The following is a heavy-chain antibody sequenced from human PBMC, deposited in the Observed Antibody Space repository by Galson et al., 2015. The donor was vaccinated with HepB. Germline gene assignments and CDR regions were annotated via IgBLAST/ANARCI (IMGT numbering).Heavy chain of an antibody. D-gene: IGHD1-26*01. CDR1: GFTVSSNY. V-gene: IGHV3-66*02. CDR3: ARAPPRGGTDY. Sequence: RLSCAASGFTVSSNYMSWVRQAPGKGLEWVSVIYSGGSTYYADSVKGRFTISRDNSKNTLYLQMNSLRAEDTAVYYCARAPPRGGTDYWGQGTLVTVSS. J-gene: IGHJ4*02. CDR2: IYSGGST.